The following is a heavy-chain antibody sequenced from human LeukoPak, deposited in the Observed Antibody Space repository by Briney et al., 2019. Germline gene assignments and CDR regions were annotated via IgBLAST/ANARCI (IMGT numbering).Heavy chain of an antibody. CDR2: ISGSGGST. CDR3: AKDQEDCSSTSCYSLYYYYGMDV. CDR1: GFTFSSYA. V-gene: IGHV3-23*01. Sequence: GGSLRLSCAASGFTFSSYAMSWVRQAPGKGLEWVSAISGSGGSTCYADSVKGRFTISRDNSKNTLYLQMNSLRAEDTAVYYCAKDQEDCSSTSCYSLYYYYGMDVWGQGTTVTVSS. D-gene: IGHD2-2*02. J-gene: IGHJ6*02.